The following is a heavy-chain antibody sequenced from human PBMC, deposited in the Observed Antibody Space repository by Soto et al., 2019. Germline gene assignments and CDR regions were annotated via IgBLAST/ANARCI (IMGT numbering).Heavy chain of an antibody. CDR3: ARDRAARRVGYYFDY. CDR1: GGSISSCY. J-gene: IGHJ4*02. Sequence: SETLSLTCTVSGGSISSCYWSWIRQPPGKGLEWIGYIYYSGSTNYNPSLKSRVTISVDTSKNQFSLKLSSVTAADTAVYYCARDRAARRVGYYFDYWGQGTLVTVSS. V-gene: IGHV4-59*01. CDR2: IYYSGST. D-gene: IGHD6-6*01.